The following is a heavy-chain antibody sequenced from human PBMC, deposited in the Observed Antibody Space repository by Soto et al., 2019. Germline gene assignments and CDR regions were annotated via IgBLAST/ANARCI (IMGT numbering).Heavy chain of an antibody. CDR1: GFNFETHD. CDR2: IGTLFDR. V-gene: IGHV3-13*01. J-gene: IGHJ4*02. Sequence: GGSLRLSCVASGFNFETHDMHWVRQVTGKGLEWVAGIGTLFDRFYPDSVKGRFTISRENAKTSVFLQMNKLRTGDTAVYYCAKGPTANPRRYFDSWGQGTLVTVSS. D-gene: IGHD1-1*01. CDR3: AKGPTANPRRYFDS.